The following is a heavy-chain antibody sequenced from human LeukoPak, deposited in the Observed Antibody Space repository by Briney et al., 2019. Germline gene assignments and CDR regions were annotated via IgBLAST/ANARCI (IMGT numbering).Heavy chain of an antibody. D-gene: IGHD4-23*01. Sequence: GGSLRLSCAASGFTFDDYGMSWVRQAPGKGLDWVSGINWNGGSTGYADSVKGRFTISRDNAKNSLYLQMNSLRAEDTALYYCARETTVVTWGAFDIWGQGTMVTVSS. CDR3: ARETTVVTWGAFDI. V-gene: IGHV3-20*04. J-gene: IGHJ3*02. CDR2: INWNGGST. CDR1: GFTFDDYG.